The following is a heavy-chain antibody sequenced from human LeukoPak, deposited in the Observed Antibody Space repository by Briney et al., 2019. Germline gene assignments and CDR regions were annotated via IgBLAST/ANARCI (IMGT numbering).Heavy chain of an antibody. CDR3: ASGGSRGYYYHDF. CDR2: IIPISGIV. V-gene: IGHV1-69*05. CDR1: GGASSNFP. J-gene: IGHJ4*02. Sequence: ASVKISCKASGGASSNFPISWVRQAPGQGLQWMGAIIPISGIVNYAQKFQGRVTITRDESTGTAYVELSSLTSEDTAVYYCASGGSRGYYYHDFWGQGTQVTVSS. D-gene: IGHD3-22*01.